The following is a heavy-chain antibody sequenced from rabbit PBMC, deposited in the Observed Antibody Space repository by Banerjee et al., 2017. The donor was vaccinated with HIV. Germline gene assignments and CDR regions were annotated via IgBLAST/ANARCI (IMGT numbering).Heavy chain of an antibody. J-gene: IGHJ4*01. Sequence: EWIACINTSSGNTVYASWAKGRFTISKTSSTTVSLQMNSLTAADTATYFCAREFNLWGQGTLVTVS. V-gene: IGHV1S40*01. CDR3: AREFNL. CDR2: INTSSGNT.